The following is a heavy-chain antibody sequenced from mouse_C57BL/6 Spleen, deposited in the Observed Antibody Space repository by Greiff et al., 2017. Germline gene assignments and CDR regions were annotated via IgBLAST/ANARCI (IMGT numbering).Heavy chain of an antibody. D-gene: IGHD1-1*01. CDR2: INPNYGTT. CDR1: GYSFTDYN. J-gene: IGHJ3*01. CDR3: ARSDYYGSSPRFAY. Sequence: VQLKESGPELVKPGASVKISCKASGYSFTDYNMNWVKQSNGKSLEWIGVINPNYGTTSYNQKFKGKATLTVDQSSSTAYMQLNSLTSEDSAVYYCARSDYYGSSPRFAYWGQGTLVTVSA. V-gene: IGHV1-39*01.